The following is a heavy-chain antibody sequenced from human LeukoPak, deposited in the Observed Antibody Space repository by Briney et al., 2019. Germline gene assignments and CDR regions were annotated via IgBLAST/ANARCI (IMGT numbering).Heavy chain of an antibody. CDR1: GGSISSHY. J-gene: IGHJ4*02. Sequence: SETLSLTCTVFGGSISSHYWSWIRQPPGKGLEWIGYIYYSGSTNYNPSLKSRVTISVDTSKNQFSLKLSSVTAADTAVYYCARGATNFDYWGQGTLVTVSS. CDR2: IYYSGST. CDR3: ARGATNFDY. V-gene: IGHV4-59*11.